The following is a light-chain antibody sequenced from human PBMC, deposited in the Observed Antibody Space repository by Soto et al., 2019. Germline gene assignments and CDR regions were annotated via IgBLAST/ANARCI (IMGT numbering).Light chain of an antibody. Sequence: DIQMTQSPSSLSASVGDSVTITCRASQIISTYLNWYQQKPGKAPKFLIYDASTLESGVPSRFSGSGFGTEFSLTISSLQPDDFGSYYCQHMRTFGQGTKV. CDR1: QIISTY. V-gene: IGKV1-5*01. J-gene: IGKJ1*01. CDR3: QHMRT. CDR2: DAS.